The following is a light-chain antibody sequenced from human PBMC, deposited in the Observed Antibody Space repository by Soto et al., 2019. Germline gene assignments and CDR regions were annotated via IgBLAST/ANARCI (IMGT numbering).Light chain of an antibody. J-gene: IGKJ1*01. Sequence: EIVMTQSPATLSVSPGERATLSCRASESVSNNLAWYQQKPGQAPRLFIYGASTRATGIPDRFSGSGSGTEFTLTVSSLQSEDFAVYYCQQYNNWPWTFGQGTKV. CDR3: QQYNNWPWT. CDR1: ESVSNN. V-gene: IGKV3D-15*01. CDR2: GAS.